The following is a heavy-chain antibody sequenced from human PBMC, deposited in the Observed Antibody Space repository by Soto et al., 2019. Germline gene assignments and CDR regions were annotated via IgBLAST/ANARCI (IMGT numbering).Heavy chain of an antibody. J-gene: IGHJ4*02. D-gene: IGHD1-26*01. CDR1: GFTFSSYA. Sequence: EVQLLESGGGLVQPGGSLRLSCAASGFTFSSYAMSWVRQAPGKGLEWVSAISGSGGSTYYADSVKGWFTITRDNSKNALYLQMNSLRAEDTAVYYCATGKEWELPLDYWGQGNLVTVSS. CDR3: ATGKEWELPLDY. CDR2: ISGSGGST. V-gene: IGHV3-23*01.